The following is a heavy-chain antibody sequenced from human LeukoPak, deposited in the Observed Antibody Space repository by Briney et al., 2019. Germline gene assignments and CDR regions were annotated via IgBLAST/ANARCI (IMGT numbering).Heavy chain of an antibody. CDR2: IIPILGIA. CDR1: GGTFSSYT. V-gene: IGHV1-69*02. CDR3: ANFGGQGDFDAY. J-gene: IGHJ4*02. D-gene: IGHD4-23*01. Sequence: GASVKLSCTASGGTFSSYTISWVRQAPGQGLEWMGRIIPILGIASRAKKVQSRVTNTADKSTSTAYKELSSLRAEDTAVYYCANFGGQGDFDAYWGQGTLVTVSS.